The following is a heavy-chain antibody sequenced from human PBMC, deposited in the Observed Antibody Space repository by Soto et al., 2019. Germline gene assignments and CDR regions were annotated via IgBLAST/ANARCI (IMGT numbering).Heavy chain of an antibody. CDR2: INHSGST. D-gene: IGHD4-17*01. Sequence: PSETLSLTCAVYGGSFSGYYWSWIRQPPGKGLEWIGEINHSGSTNYNPSLKSRVTISVDTSKNQFSLKLSSVTAADTAVYYCARGQVTTATRLGYYYGMDVWGQGTTVT. V-gene: IGHV4-34*01. J-gene: IGHJ6*02. CDR1: GGSFSGYY. CDR3: ARGQVTTATRLGYYYGMDV.